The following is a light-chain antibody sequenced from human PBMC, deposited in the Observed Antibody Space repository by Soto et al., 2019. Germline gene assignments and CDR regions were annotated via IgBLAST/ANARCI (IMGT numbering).Light chain of an antibody. V-gene: IGLV2-23*03. CDR1: SSDVGSYNL. CDR3: CSYAGSSTFDVV. J-gene: IGLJ2*01. Sequence: QSVLTQPASVSGSPGQSITISCTGTSSDVGSYNLVSWYQQHPGKAPKLMIYEGSKRPSGVSNRFSGSKSRNTASLTISGLQAEDEADYYCCSYAGSSTFDVVFGGGTKLTVL. CDR2: EGS.